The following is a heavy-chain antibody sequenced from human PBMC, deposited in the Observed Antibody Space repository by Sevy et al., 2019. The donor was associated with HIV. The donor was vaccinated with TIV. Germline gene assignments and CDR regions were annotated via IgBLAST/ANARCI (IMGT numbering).Heavy chain of an antibody. CDR2: IWYDGSNK. D-gene: IGHD2-2*01. CDR3: AKDGNIVVVPAGPADYYYYMDV. V-gene: IGHV3-33*06. CDR1: GFTFSSYG. J-gene: IGHJ6*03. Sequence: GGSLRLSCAASGFTFSSYGMHWVRQAPGKGLEWVAVIWYDGSNKYYADSVKGRFTISRDNSKNTLYLQMNSLRAEDTAVYYCAKDGNIVVVPAGPADYYYYMDVWGKGTTVTVSS.